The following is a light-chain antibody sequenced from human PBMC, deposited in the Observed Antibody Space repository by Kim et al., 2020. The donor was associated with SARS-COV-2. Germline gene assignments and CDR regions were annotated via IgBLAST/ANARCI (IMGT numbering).Light chain of an antibody. CDR3: QLWDTDTDHWV. J-gene: IGLJ3*02. CDR1: DIGSKD. V-gene: IGLV3-21*04. CDR2: NDD. Sequence: APGRTARITRGGNDIGSKDVHWYRQKTGQAPVLVINNDDERPSGIPERFSGSNSGNTATLTIGRAEAGDEADYYCQLWDTDTDHWVFGGGTQLTVL.